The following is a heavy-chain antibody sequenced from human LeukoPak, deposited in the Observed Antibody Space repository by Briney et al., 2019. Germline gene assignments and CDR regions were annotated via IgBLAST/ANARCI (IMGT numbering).Heavy chain of an antibody. V-gene: IGHV3-33*01. CDR2: IWCDGSNK. Sequence: GGSLRLSCAASGFTFSSYGMHWVRQAPGKGLEWVAVIWCDGSNKYYADSVKGRFTISRDNSMNTLYLQMNSLRAEDTAVYYCARESYYDFWSGYPYYFDYWGQGTLVTVSS. CDR3: ARESYYDFWSGYPYYFDY. CDR1: GFTFSSYG. J-gene: IGHJ4*02. D-gene: IGHD3-3*01.